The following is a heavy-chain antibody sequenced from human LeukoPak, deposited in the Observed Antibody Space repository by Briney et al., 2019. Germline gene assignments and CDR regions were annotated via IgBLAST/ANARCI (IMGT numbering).Heavy chain of an antibody. CDR3: AKAGDYSYFDY. V-gene: IGHV3-23*01. CDR2: ISGSGRT. J-gene: IGHJ4*02. Sequence: GGSLRLSCAASGFSVTYYAMNWVRHAPGKGLEWVSDISGSGRTHYADSVKGRFTISRDNSKNTLYLQMNSLRAEDTAVYYCAKAGDYSYFDYWGQGALVTVSS. D-gene: IGHD4-11*01. CDR1: GFSVTYYA.